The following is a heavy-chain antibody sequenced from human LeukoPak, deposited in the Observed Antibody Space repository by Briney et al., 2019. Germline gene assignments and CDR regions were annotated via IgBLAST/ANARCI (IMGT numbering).Heavy chain of an antibody. CDR3: SNKRDY. Sequence: GGSLRLSCAASGFTFSSHWMTWVRQAPGKGLEWVASTNEAGSGQNYGDSVKGRFTISRDNAKNSLYLQMNSLRVEDTAIYYCSNKRDYWGQGTLVTVSS. J-gene: IGHJ4*02. V-gene: IGHV3-7*01. CDR2: TNEAGSGQ. CDR1: GFTFSSHW.